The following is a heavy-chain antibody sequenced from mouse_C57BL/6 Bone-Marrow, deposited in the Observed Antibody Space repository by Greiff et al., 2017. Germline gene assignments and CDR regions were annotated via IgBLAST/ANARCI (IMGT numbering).Heavy chain of an antibody. D-gene: IGHD1-1*01. CDR2: IDPSDSET. J-gene: IGHJ2*01. Sequence: QVQLQQPGAELVRPGSSVKLSCKASGYTFTSYWMHWVKQRPIQGLEWIGNIDPSDSETHYNQKFKDKATLTVDKSSSTAYSQLSSLTSEDSAVYYCATTIYYYGSSLFDYWGQGTTLTVSS. V-gene: IGHV1-52*01. CDR1: GYTFTSYW. CDR3: ATTIYYYGSSLFDY.